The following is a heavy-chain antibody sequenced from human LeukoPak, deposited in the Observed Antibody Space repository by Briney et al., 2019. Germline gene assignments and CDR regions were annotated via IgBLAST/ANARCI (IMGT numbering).Heavy chain of an antibody. CDR1: GXSFSGYY. V-gene: IGHV4-34*01. D-gene: IGHD3-10*01. Sequence: SETLSLTCAVYGXSFSGYYWSWIRQPPGKGLEWIGEINHSGSTSYNPSLKSRVTISADTSMNQFSLSLSSVTAADTAVYYCARGSRYYGSGSYYPLAYWGQGTLVTVSS. CDR2: INHSGST. CDR3: ARGSRYYGSGSYYPLAY. J-gene: IGHJ4*02.